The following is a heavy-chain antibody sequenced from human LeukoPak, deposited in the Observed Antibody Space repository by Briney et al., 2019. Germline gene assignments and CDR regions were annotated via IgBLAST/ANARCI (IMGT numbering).Heavy chain of an antibody. V-gene: IGHV3-33*01. J-gene: IGHJ3*02. Sequence: GGSLRLSCKASGISFNDYGMHWVRQAPGKGLEWVAMIWYDGSNKHYADSVKGRFTISRDNSEKMVYLQMNSLRAEDTAVYYCARLGEQWLVYAFDIWGQGTMVTVSS. CDR3: ARLGEQWLVYAFDI. CDR2: IWYDGSNK. D-gene: IGHD6-19*01. CDR1: GISFNDYG.